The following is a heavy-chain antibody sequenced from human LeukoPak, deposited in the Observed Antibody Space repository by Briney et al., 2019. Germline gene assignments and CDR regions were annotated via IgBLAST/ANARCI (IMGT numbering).Heavy chain of an antibody. J-gene: IGHJ4*02. V-gene: IGHV3-21*01. CDR1: GFTFSNYN. D-gene: IGHD3-16*02. CDR2: ITRDSIYT. CDR3: ARMNYDYVWGSYRYTKTFDY. Sequence: PGGSLRLSCAASGFTFSNYNMNWVRQTPGKGLEWVSSITRDSIYTFYADSVKGRFTISRDDAKNSLSLQMNSLRAEDTAVYYCARMNYDYVWGSYRYTKTFDYWGQGTLVTVSS.